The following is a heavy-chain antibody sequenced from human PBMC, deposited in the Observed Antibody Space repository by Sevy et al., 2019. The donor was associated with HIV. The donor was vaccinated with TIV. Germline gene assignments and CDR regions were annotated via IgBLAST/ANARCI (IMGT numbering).Heavy chain of an antibody. J-gene: IGHJ4*02. D-gene: IGHD3-16*02. CDR1: GGTFSSHV. Sequence: ASVKVSCKASGGTFSSHVINWVRQAPGQGLEWMGQITPISGKANYAQKFQGRVTFTADGSTTTAYMDLGSLRPEDTAVYYCAILPYDYIWGSSRYRYYFNDWGQGTLVTVSS. CDR3: AILPYDYIWGSSRYRYYFND. V-gene: IGHV1-69*13. CDR2: ITPISGKA.